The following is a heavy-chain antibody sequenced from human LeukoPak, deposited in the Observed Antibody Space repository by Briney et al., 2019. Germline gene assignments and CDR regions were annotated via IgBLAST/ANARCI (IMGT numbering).Heavy chain of an antibody. J-gene: IGHJ4*02. CDR3: ARGAPPGLRYFDWFTPGIDY. CDR2: INPSGGST. CDR1: GHTFTSYY. D-gene: IGHD3-9*01. V-gene: IGHV1-46*01. Sequence: ASVKVSCKASGHTFTSYYMHWVRQAPGQGLEWMGIINPSGGSTSYAQKFQGRVTMTRDTSTSTVYMELSSLRSEDTAVYYCARGAPPGLRYFDWFTPGIDYWGQGTLVTVSS.